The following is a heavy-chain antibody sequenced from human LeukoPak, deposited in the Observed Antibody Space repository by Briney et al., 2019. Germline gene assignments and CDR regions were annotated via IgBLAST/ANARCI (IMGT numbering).Heavy chain of an antibody. CDR1: LYTFTPYA. J-gene: IGHJ3*02. Sequence: GAPVKLSCTASLYTFTPYAVHWVSQAPGQRLQWMAWINAGNGNTKYSQKFQARVTITRETSASTAYMELSSLRSEDTAVYYCAREGCSSTSCYAGSLDIWGQGTWPTSLQ. CDR2: INAGNGNT. CDR3: AREGCSSTSCYAGSLDI. D-gene: IGHD2-2*01. V-gene: IGHV1-3*01.